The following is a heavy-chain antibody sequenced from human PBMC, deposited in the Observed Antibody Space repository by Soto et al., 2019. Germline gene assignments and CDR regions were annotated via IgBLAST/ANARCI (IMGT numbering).Heavy chain of an antibody. CDR1: GFNFDHYA. CDR2: ISWNSNSI. Sequence: EVQLVESGGGLVQPGGSLRLSCAASGFNFDHYAMHWVRQAPGKGLEWVGGISWNSNSIGYVDSVKGRFTISRDSAKNSLYLQINSLRIEDTALYFCAKGSGGGTIFGVALDLWGQGALVTVSS. D-gene: IGHD3-3*01. J-gene: IGHJ5*02. V-gene: IGHV3-9*01. CDR3: AKGSGGGTIFGVALDL.